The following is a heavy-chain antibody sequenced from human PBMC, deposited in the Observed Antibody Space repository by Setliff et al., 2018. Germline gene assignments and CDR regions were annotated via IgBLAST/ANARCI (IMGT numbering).Heavy chain of an antibody. J-gene: IGHJ6*03. Sequence: ASVKVSCKASGGTFSSYAISWVRQAPGQGLEWMGGIIPIFGTANYAQKFQGRVTITADESTSTAYMELSSLRSEDTAVYYCALEYSNSSPTVYYYMDVWGKGTTVTVSS. CDR2: IIPIFGTA. V-gene: IGHV1-69*13. CDR3: ALEYSNSSPTVYYYMDV. CDR1: GGTFSSYA. D-gene: IGHD6-6*01.